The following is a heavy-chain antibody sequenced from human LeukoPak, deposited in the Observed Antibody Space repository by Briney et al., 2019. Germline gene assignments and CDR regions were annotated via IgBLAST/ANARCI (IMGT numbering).Heavy chain of an antibody. D-gene: IGHD2-15*01. Sequence: GGSLRLSCAASGFTFSSYAMSWVRQAPGKGLEWVALIRSKRYGGTIEYAASVKGRFTISRDDSKSISYLQMSSLKTEDTALYYCSRDCSGGTCYEELDFWGQGTLVTVSS. J-gene: IGHJ4*02. CDR1: GFTFSSYA. CDR3: SRDCSGGTCYEELDF. V-gene: IGHV3-49*04. CDR2: IRSKRYGGTI.